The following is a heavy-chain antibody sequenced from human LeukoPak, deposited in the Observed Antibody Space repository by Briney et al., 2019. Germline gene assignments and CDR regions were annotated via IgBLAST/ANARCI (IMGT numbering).Heavy chain of an antibody. Sequence: GGSLRLSCAASGFTFSTYAMHWVRQAPGKGLEWVSTISGSGGNTYYADSVKGRFTISRDNSKNTLYLQMNSLRAEDTAVYYCAKDLVAVAGFDAFDIWGQGTMVTVSS. D-gene: IGHD6-19*01. CDR3: AKDLVAVAGFDAFDI. J-gene: IGHJ3*02. V-gene: IGHV3-23*01. CDR1: GFTFSTYA. CDR2: ISGSGGNT.